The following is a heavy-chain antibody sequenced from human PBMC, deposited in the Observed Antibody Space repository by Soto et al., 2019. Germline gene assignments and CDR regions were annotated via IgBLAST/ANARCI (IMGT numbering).Heavy chain of an antibody. J-gene: IGHJ6*02. CDR1: GGTFSNSA. V-gene: IGHV1-69*13. CDR3: ARHDCISTSCYYYYYYGMDV. CDR2: IIPIFGTA. D-gene: IGHD2-2*01. Sequence: SVEVSCKASGGTFSNSAIIWVRQAPGQGLEWMGGIIPIFGTANYAQKFQGRVTITADESTSTAYMELSSLRSEDTAVYYCARHDCISTSCYYYYYYGMDVWGQGTTVSVSS.